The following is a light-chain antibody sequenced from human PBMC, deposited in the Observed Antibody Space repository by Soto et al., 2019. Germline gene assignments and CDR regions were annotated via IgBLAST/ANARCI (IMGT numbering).Light chain of an antibody. V-gene: IGKV3-11*01. CDR2: DAS. Sequence: EIVLTQSPATLSLSPGERATLSCRASQSVSSYLAWYQQKPGQAPRLLIYDASNRATGIPARFSGSGAGTDFTLIIGSLEPEDFAVYYCQQRSNRPPYTFGQGTKLEIK. CDR3: QQRSNRPPYT. J-gene: IGKJ2*01. CDR1: QSVSSY.